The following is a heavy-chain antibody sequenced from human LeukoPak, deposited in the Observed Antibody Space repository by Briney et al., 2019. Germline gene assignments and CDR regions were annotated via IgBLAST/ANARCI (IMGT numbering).Heavy chain of an antibody. J-gene: IGHJ3*02. D-gene: IGHD5-24*01. CDR1: GYTFTSYD. V-gene: IGHV1-8*02. Sequence: PRASVKVSCKAYGYTFTSYDINWERQATGQGLEWMGWMNPNSGNTGYAQRFQGRVTMTRDTSTSTVYMELSSLRSEDTAIYYCARIRDGYNDAYDIWGQGTVVTVPS. CDR3: ARIRDGYNDAYDI. CDR2: MNPNSGNT.